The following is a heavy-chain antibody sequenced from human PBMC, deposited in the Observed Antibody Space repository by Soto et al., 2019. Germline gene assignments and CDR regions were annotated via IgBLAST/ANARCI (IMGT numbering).Heavy chain of an antibody. D-gene: IGHD3-10*01. J-gene: IGHJ6*01. CDR2: VYDTWST. V-gene: IGHV4-59*08. CDR3: VRQGIGFLHGLVDV. CDR1: SGPSKSHN. Sequence: QVQVQQSGPGLVKPSETLSLTCTVSSGPSKSHNWGWIRQPPGRGLEWIGYVYDTWSTSYNPSLKSRVTVSADTSTNHISLTLRFVTAADTAVYYCVRQGIGFLHGLVDVWGQGTTVSVSS.